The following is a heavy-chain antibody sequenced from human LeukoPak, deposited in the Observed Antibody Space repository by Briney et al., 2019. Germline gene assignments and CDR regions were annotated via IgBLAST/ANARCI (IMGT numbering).Heavy chain of an antibody. CDR1: GFTFSNPW. J-gene: IGHJ4*02. CDR3: TTAFYGSGSYHY. Sequence: PGGSLRLSCAASGFTFSNPWMSWVRQAPGKGLEWVGRIKNKTDGGTTDYAAPVKRRFTISRHDSKNTLYLQMNSLKTEDTAVYYCTTAFYGSGSYHYWGQGTLVTVSS. CDR2: IKNKTDGGTT. V-gene: IGHV3-15*01. D-gene: IGHD3-10*01.